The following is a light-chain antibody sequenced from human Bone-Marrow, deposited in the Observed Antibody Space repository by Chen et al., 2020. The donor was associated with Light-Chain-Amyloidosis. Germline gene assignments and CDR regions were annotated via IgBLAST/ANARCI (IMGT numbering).Light chain of an antibody. V-gene: IGKV3-20*01. Sequence: DIVFTQSPATLSSSPGDRATLSCRASQSVGTNYLAWYQQKPGQAPRVLIYGTSARATAISDRFSGSGSGTDFTLTISRLEPDDFAVYFCLHYNGALPSYTFGQGTYLEIK. CDR3: LHYNGALPSYT. CDR2: GTS. J-gene: IGKJ2*01. CDR1: QSVGTNY.